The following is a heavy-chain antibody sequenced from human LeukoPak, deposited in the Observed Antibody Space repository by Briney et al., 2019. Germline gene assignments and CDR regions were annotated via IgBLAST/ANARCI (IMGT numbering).Heavy chain of an antibody. D-gene: IGHD4-17*01. CDR2: IYYIGSA. Sequence: PSETLSLTCAVSADSFSSHYRTWIRQPPGKGLEWMANIYYIGSANYNPSPKNHVTILIDTSKNEFSLKLTSATAADTAVYYCARDLVTVTKGFDIWGQGTMVSVSS. CDR3: ARDLVTVTKGFDI. V-gene: IGHV4-59*11. CDR1: ADSFSSHY. J-gene: IGHJ3*02.